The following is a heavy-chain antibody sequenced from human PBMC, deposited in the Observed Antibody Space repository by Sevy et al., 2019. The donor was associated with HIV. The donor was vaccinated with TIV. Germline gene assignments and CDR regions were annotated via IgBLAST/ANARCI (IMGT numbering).Heavy chain of an antibody. CDR3: TREEEMVGATGRSY. J-gene: IGHJ4*02. V-gene: IGHV3-49*03. CDR1: GFTFGDYA. D-gene: IGHD1-26*01. Sequence: GGSLRLSCTASGFTFGDYAMSWFRQAPGKGLEWVGFIRSKAYGGTTEYAASVKGRFTISRDDSKSIAYLQMNSLKTEDTAVYYCTREEEMVGATGRSYWGQGTLVTVSS. CDR2: IRSKAYGGTT.